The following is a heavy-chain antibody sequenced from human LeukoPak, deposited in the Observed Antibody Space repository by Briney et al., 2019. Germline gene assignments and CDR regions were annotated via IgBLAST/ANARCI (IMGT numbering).Heavy chain of an antibody. CDR2: IIPIFGTA. Sequence: PGASVKVSCKASGGTFSSYAISWVRQAPGQGLEWMGGIIPIFGTANYAQKFQGRVTITADKSTSTAYMELSSLRSDDTAVYYCARTYYGSGDNWFDPWGQGTLVTVSS. CDR3: ARTYYGSGDNWFDP. CDR1: GGTFSSYA. J-gene: IGHJ5*02. D-gene: IGHD3-10*01. V-gene: IGHV1-69*06.